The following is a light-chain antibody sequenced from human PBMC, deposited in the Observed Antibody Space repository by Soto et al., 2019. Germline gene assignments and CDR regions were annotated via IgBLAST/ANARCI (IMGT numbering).Light chain of an antibody. J-gene: IGKJ5*01. V-gene: IGKV3-11*01. CDR3: QQRNSWPRG. CDR2: DVS. CDR1: QSVSSY. Sequence: EIVLTQSPATLSLSPGERATLSCRASQSVSSYLAWYQHKPGQAPRLLIYDVSNRATGIPDRFSGSGFGTDFTLTISSLQPEDFATYYCQQRNSWPRGFGQGTRLEIK.